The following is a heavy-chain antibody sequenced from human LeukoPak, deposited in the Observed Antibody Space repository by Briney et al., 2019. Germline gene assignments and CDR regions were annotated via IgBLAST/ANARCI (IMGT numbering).Heavy chain of an antibody. CDR3: ARASTTGTTVAFDI. J-gene: IGHJ3*02. CDR2: INHSGST. V-gene: IGHV4-34*01. Sequence: SETLSLTCAVYGGSFSGYYCSWIRQPPGKGLEWIGEINHSGSTNYNPSLKSRVTISVDTSKNQFSLKLSSVTAADTAVYYCARASTTGTTVAFDIWGQGTMVTVSS. CDR1: GGSFSGYY. D-gene: IGHD1-1*01.